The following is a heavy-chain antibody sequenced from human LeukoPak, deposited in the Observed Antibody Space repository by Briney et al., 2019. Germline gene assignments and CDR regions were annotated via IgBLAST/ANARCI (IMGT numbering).Heavy chain of an antibody. CDR2: ISGSGGST. CDR1: GFTFSSYA. J-gene: IGHJ3*02. Sequence: PGGSLRLSCAASGFTFSSYAMSWVRQAPGKGLEWASAISGSGGSTYYADSVKGRFTISRDNSKNTLYLQMNSLRAEDTAVYYCAKDGSYYGSGSYYLIWGQGTMVTVSS. CDR3: AKDGSYYGSGSYYLI. V-gene: IGHV3-23*01. D-gene: IGHD3-10*01.